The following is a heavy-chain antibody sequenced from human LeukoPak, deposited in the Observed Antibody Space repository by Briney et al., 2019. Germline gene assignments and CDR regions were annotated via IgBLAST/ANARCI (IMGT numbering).Heavy chain of an antibody. Sequence: TLSLTCTVSGGSISSGSYYWSWIRQPAGKGLEWIGRIYTSGSTNYNPSLKSRVTISVDTSKNQFSLKLSSVTAADTAVYYCAREIVVVIPYFDYWGQGTLVTVSS. CDR3: AREIVVVIPYFDY. CDR1: GGSISSGSYY. D-gene: IGHD3-22*01. V-gene: IGHV4-61*02. J-gene: IGHJ4*02. CDR2: IYTSGST.